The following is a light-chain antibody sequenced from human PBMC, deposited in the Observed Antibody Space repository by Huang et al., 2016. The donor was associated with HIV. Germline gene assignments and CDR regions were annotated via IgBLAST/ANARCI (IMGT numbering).Light chain of an antibody. CDR1: QSVNSN. V-gene: IGKV3-15*01. J-gene: IGKJ1*01. CDR2: GAA. CDR3: QQYDNWPGT. Sequence: EIVMTQSPGTLSVSPGERVTLPCRASQSVNSNLAWYQQKPGQAPSLLIYGAASRASGLPARFSGSGSGTEFTLTISSLQSGDFAVYYCQQYDNWPGTFGQGTRVEIK.